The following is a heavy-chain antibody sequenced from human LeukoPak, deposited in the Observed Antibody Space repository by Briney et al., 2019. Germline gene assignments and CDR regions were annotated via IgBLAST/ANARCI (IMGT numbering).Heavy chain of an antibody. CDR1: GGSVSDYY. V-gene: IGHV4-59*02. CDR3: ASRKLGNDY. D-gene: IGHD7-27*01. J-gene: IGHJ4*02. CDR2: IYHTGST. Sequence: SETLSLTCTISGGSVSDYYWSWIRQSPGKGLEWIGYIYHTGSTSYSPSLRSRVTISADTSQNQFSLKLSSVTAADTAVYYCASRKLGNDYWGQGTLVTVSS.